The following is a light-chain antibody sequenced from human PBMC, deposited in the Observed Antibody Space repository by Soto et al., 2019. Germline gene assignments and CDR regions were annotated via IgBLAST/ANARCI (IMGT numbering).Light chain of an antibody. CDR3: EEYNYWPPLT. CDR2: RAS. J-gene: IGKJ4*01. V-gene: IGKV3-15*01. Sequence: EMVMTQSPATLSVSPGERATLSCRASQSVSSNLAWYQQKPGQAPKLLIYRASIRATGIPARFGGSGSGTEFNLTISSLQSVDFAVYYCEEYNYWPPLTFGGGTEVEIK. CDR1: QSVSSN.